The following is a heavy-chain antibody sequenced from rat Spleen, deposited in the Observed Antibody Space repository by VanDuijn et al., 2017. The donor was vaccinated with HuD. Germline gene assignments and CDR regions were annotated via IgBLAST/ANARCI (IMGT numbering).Heavy chain of an antibody. V-gene: IGHV1-43*01. D-gene: IGHD1-6*01. CDR2: INTGSGGT. CDR3: ARRAYYGEDY. Sequence: QVQLQQSGAELTKPGSSVKISCKASGYTFTNYYISWIKQTTGQGLEFIGYINTGSGGTNYNEKFKDKATLTVDKSSNTAFMQLSSLTPDDSAVYFCARRAYYGEDYWGQGVMVTVSS. CDR1: GYTFTNYY. J-gene: IGHJ2*01.